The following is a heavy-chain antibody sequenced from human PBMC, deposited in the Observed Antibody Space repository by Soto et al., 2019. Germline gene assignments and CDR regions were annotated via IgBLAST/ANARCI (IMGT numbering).Heavy chain of an antibody. CDR2: MNPNSGNT. Sequence: QVQLVQSGAEVKKPGASVKVSCKASGYTFTSYDINWVRQATGQGLEWMGWMNPNSGNTGYAQKFQGGVTMTRNTSISTAYMELSSLRSEDTAVYYCARGPPPWDGYNLDVWGQGTTVTVSS. J-gene: IGHJ6*02. CDR1: GYTFTSYD. D-gene: IGHD5-12*01. V-gene: IGHV1-8*01. CDR3: ARGPPPWDGYNLDV.